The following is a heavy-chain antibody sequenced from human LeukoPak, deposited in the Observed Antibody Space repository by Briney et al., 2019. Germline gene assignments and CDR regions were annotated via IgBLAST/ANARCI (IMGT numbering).Heavy chain of an antibody. CDR1: GYSFTDYW. D-gene: IGHD1-20*01. J-gene: IGHJ4*02. CDR2: IFPGDSDT. Sequence: GESLKIPCKGSGYSFTDYWIGWARQMPGKGPEWMGIIFPGDSDTRYSPSFEGQVTISVDKSISTAYLQWSSLKASDTAMYFCARTSRYNTRKGFDYWGQGSLVTVSS. CDR3: ARTSRYNTRKGFDY. V-gene: IGHV5-51*01.